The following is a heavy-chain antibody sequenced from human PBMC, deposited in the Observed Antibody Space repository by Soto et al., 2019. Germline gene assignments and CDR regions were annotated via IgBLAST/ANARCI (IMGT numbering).Heavy chain of an antibody. CDR3: AREWFFGSHCVMFDS. Sequence: EVQLVESGGGLVQPGGSLRLSCEASGSTFSSYWMNWVRQAPGKGLEWVANIKQDGSEKYYLDSVKGRFTISRDNARNSLYLQINSLRAKDRPVYYGAREWFFGSHCVMFDSWGQGALGAESS. CDR1: GSTFSSYW. CDR2: IKQDGSEK. D-gene: IGHD3-10*01. J-gene: IGHJ4*02. V-gene: IGHV3-7*03.